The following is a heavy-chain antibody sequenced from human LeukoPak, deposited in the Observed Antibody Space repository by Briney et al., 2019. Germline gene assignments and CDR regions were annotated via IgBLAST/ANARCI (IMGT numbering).Heavy chain of an antibody. J-gene: IGHJ3*02. D-gene: IGHD1-26*01. CDR1: GYSFNTYW. Sequence: RGESLKISCKGSGYSFNTYWIGWVRQMPGKGLEGMGIIYPGDSDTRYSPSFQGQVTISADKSISTAYLLWSSLKASDTAMYYCARHRGMVGATRDAFDIWGQGTMVTISS. CDR3: ARHRGMVGATRDAFDI. CDR2: IYPGDSDT. V-gene: IGHV5-51*01.